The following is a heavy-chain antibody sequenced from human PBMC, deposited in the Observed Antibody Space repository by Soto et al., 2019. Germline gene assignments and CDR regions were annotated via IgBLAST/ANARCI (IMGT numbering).Heavy chain of an antibody. Sequence: QVQLVESGGGVVQPGRSLRLSCAASGFTFSSYGMHWARQGPGKGLEWVAVIWYDGSNKVYADSVKGRFTISKDNYKNTLYLQINSLRAEDTAVYYCARDLSGDYGALDTWGQGTMLTVSS. J-gene: IGHJ3*02. CDR3: ARDLSGDYGALDT. CDR1: GFTFSSYG. CDR2: IWYDGSNK. V-gene: IGHV3-33*01. D-gene: IGHD4-17*01.